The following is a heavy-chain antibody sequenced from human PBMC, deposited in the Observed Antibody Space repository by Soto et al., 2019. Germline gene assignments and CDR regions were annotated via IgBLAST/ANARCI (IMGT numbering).Heavy chain of an antibody. CDR2: ISFDGRNT. D-gene: IGHD2-15*01. V-gene: IGHV3-30*04. CDR3: ARETSRGGSSPRDY. J-gene: IGHJ4*02. Sequence: QVQLVESGGGVVQPGRSLRLACAASGFTFRTYAIHWVRQAPGKGLEWGALISFDGRNTYYADSVRGRFTISRDNSKNTVYRQMNSLRAEDTASYYCARETSRGGSSPRDYGGQGTRVTVSS. CDR1: GFTFRTYA.